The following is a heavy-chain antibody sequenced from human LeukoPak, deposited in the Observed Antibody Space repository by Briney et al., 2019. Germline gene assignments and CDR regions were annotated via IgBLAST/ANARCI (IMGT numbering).Heavy chain of an antibody. CDR3: ARDGCSGGSCYFQADDYYYYYMDV. CDR1: GYTFTGYY. J-gene: IGHJ6*03. V-gene: IGHV1-2*06. D-gene: IGHD2-15*01. Sequence: ASVKVSCKASGYTFTGYYMHWVRQAPGQGLEWMGRINPNSGGTNYAQKFQGRATMTRDTSISTAYMELSSLRSDDTAVYYCARDGCSGGSCYFQADDYYYYYMDVWGKGTTVTVSS. CDR2: INPNSGGT.